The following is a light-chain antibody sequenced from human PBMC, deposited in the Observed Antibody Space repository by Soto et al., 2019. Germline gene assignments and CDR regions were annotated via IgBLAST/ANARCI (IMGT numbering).Light chain of an antibody. CDR1: QSVSTW. J-gene: IGKJ1*01. CDR3: QQHNTYPAT. CDR2: MAA. Sequence: DIQMTQSPSTLSASVGDTVTITCRASQSVSTWLAWYQQKPGKAPKLLIYMAATLESRVPSRFSVSESGTEFTLTISSLQPDDFATYYCQQHNTYPATFGQGTKVEIK. V-gene: IGKV1-5*03.